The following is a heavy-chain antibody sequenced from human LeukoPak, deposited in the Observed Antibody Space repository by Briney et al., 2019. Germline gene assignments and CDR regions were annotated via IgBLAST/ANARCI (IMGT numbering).Heavy chain of an antibody. CDR2: ISPYNGNT. CDR3: AKVFGPFDP. CDR1: GYDFTSVG. V-gene: IGHV1-18*01. D-gene: IGHD3-10*02. J-gene: IGHJ5*02. Sequence: GASVKVSCKASGYDFTSVGITWVRQAPGQGLEWMGWISPYNGNTRYVQKLQGRVTMTTDTSTSTAYMELRSLRFDDTAVYYCAKVFGPFDPWGQGTLVTVSS.